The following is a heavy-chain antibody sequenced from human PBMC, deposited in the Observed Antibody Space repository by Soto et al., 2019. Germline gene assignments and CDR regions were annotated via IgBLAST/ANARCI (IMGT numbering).Heavy chain of an antibody. Sequence: GESLKISCKGSGYSFTSYWIGWVRQMPGKGLEWMGIIYPGDSDTRYSPSFQGQVTISADKSISTAYLQWSSLKASDTAMYYCARPTYCSGGSCYSGALDYWGQGTLVTVSS. D-gene: IGHD2-15*01. CDR3: ARPTYCSGGSCYSGALDY. CDR2: IYPGDSDT. V-gene: IGHV5-51*01. J-gene: IGHJ4*02. CDR1: GYSFTSYW.